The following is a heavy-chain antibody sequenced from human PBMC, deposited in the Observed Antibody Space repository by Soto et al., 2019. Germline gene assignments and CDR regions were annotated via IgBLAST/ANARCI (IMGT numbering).Heavy chain of an antibody. J-gene: IGHJ4*02. CDR2: IWYDGSNK. V-gene: IGHV3-33*01. Sequence: PGGSLRLSCAASGFTFSSYGMHWVRQAPGKGLEWVAVIWYDGSNKYYADSVKGRFTISRDNSKNTLYLQMNSLRAEDTAVYYCARGVYDFWSGLGYYFDYWGQGTLVTVSS. CDR3: ARGVYDFWSGLGYYFDY. CDR1: GFTFSSYG. D-gene: IGHD3-3*01.